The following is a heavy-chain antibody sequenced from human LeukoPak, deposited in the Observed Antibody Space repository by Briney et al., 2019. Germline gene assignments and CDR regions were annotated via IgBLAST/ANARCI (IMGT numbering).Heavy chain of an antibody. CDR3: AGLRGY. CDR2: INHSGST. J-gene: IGHJ4*02. Sequence: SETLSLTCAVSGGSISSSNWWSWIRQPPGKGLEWIGEINHSGSTNYNPSLKSRVTISVDTSKNQFSLRLSSVTAADTAVYYCAGLRGYWGQGTLVTVSS. CDR1: GGSISSSNW. V-gene: IGHV4-4*02.